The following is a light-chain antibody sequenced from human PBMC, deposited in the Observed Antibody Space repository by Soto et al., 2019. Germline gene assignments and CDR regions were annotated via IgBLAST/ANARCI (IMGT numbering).Light chain of an antibody. Sequence: QSALTQPASVSGSPGQSITISCTGTSSDVGGYHYVSWYQQHPGKAPKLMIYEVSNRPSGVSNRFSGSKSGNTASLTISGLQAEDEADYYCSSYTSSSTLVFGGGPKLTVL. V-gene: IGLV2-14*01. CDR1: SSDVGGYHY. J-gene: IGLJ2*01. CDR3: SSYTSSSTLV. CDR2: EVS.